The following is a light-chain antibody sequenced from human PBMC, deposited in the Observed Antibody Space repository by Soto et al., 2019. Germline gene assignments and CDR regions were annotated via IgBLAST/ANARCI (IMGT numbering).Light chain of an antibody. V-gene: IGKV3-20*01. J-gene: IGKJ3*01. CDR3: QQYVSSPFT. CDR2: GAS. Sequence: EIVLTQSPGTLSLSPGERATLSCRASQSVSNRYLAWYQQKPGQAPRLLIYGASSRATGIPDRFSGSGSGTDFTLTISRLEPEDFAVYYCQQYVSSPFTFGPGTKVDIK. CDR1: QSVSNRY.